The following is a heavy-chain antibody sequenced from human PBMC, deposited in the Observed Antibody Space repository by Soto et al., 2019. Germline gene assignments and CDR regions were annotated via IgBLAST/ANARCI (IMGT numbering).Heavy chain of an antibody. CDR3: ARVITIVRGVIITGYYYYGMDV. Sequence: QVQLVQSGAEVKKPGSSVKVSCKASGGTFSRDAISWVRQAPGQGLAWMGGNIPIFGTANYAQKFQGRVTITADESTSTAYLELSSLRSEDTDVYYCARVITIVRGVIITGYYYYGMDVWGQGATVTVS. V-gene: IGHV1-69*01. CDR1: GGTFSRDA. J-gene: IGHJ6*02. D-gene: IGHD3-10*01. CDR2: NIPIFGTA.